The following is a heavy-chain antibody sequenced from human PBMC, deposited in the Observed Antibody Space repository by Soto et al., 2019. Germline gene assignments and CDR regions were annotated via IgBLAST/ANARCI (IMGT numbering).Heavy chain of an antibody. D-gene: IGHD2-2*01. J-gene: IGHJ4*02. V-gene: IGHV1-18*01. Sequence: QVQLVQSGAEVKKPGASVKVSCKASGYTFTSYGISWVRQAPGQGLEWMGWISAYNGNTNYARKPQGRVTMNPETSTSTSYMELRSLRSDDTALYYCARDLSSHPGYWGQGTLVTDSS. CDR1: GYTFTSYG. CDR3: ARDLSSHPGY. CDR2: ISAYNGNT.